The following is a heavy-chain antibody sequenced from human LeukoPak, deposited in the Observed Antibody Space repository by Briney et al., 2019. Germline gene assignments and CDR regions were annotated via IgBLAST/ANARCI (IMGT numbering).Heavy chain of an antibody. CDR2: IYHSGST. Sequence: SETLSLTCAVSGGSFSSGGYYWSWLRQPPGMGREGVGYIYHSGSTYYNPSIKSRVTISVNRSKNQFSLKLRSLTAADTAVYYCARLVVVPAAIAVHDFDIWGQGTMVTVSS. CDR3: ARLVVVPAAIAVHDFDI. CDR1: GGSFSSGGYY. V-gene: IGHV4-30-2*01. D-gene: IGHD2-2*01. J-gene: IGHJ3*02.